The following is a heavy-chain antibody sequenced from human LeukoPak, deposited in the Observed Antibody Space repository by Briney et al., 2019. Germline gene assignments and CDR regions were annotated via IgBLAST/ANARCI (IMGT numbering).Heavy chain of an antibody. Sequence: PGRSLRLSCAASGFTFSSYGMHWVRQAPGKGLEWVAVIWYDGSDKNYADSVKGRFTISRDNSKNTLYLQMNSLRAEDTAVYYCAKDVREIVVVVAATRIAVAGTFDYWGQGTLVTVSS. CDR1: GFTFSSYG. D-gene: IGHD2-15*01. J-gene: IGHJ4*02. CDR2: IWYDGSDK. V-gene: IGHV3-33*06. CDR3: AKDVREIVVVVAATRIAVAGTFDY.